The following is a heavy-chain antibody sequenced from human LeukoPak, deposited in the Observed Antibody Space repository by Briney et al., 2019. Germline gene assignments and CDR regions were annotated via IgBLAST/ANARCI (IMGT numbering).Heavy chain of an antibody. CDR1: GASISSYY. V-gene: IGHV4-4*07. Sequence: SETLSLTCTVSGASISSYYWTWIRQPAGKGLEWIGRIHNSASPNYNPSLKSRVTLSIDTSKNQVSLKLTAVTAADTAVYYCASGRDGPVGGYWGQGTLVTVSS. J-gene: IGHJ4*02. CDR2: IHNSASP. D-gene: IGHD5-24*01. CDR3: ASGRDGPVGGY.